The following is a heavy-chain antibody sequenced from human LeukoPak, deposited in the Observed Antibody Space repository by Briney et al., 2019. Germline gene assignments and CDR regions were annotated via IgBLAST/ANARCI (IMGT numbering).Heavy chain of an antibody. CDR3: ARGSPFLGYYYDSSGYSYYFDY. J-gene: IGHJ4*02. CDR2: IYYSGST. V-gene: IGHV4-59*01. CDR1: GGSISSYY. Sequence: SETLSLTCTVSGGSISSYYWSWIRQPPGKGLEWIGYIYYSGSTNYNPSLKSRVTISVDTSKNQFSLKLSSVPAADTAVYYCARGSPFLGYYYDSSGYSYYFDYWGQGTLVTVSS. D-gene: IGHD3-22*01.